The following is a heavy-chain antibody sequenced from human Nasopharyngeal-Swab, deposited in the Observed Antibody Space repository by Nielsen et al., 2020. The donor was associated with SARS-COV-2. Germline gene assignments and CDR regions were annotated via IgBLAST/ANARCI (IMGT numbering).Heavy chain of an antibody. CDR2: ISSSSSTI. CDR1: TLTFGSYG. J-gene: IGHJ6*02. CDR3: ARDSVWLLRRNGMDV. Sequence: GESLKISCEASTLTFGSYGMNWVRQAPGKGLEWVSYISSSSSTIYYADSVKGRFTISRDNAKNSLYLQMNSLTDEDTAVYYCARDSVWLLRRNGMDVWGQGTTVTVSS. D-gene: IGHD1-26*01. V-gene: IGHV3-48*02.